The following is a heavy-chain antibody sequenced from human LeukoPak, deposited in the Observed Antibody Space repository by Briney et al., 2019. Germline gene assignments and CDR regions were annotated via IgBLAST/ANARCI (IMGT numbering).Heavy chain of an antibody. V-gene: IGHV4-59*08. CDR3: AGHHPRNTVDF. D-gene: IGHD2/OR15-2a*01. Sequence: SQTLSLTCTVSGGSISSYYWSWIRQPPAKGLEWIAYISDIGSINYNPSLTSRVTISLDTSKNQFSLKLSSVTAADTAVYYCAGHHPRNTVDFWGQGTLVTVSS. CDR1: GGSISSYY. J-gene: IGHJ4*02. CDR2: ISDIGSI.